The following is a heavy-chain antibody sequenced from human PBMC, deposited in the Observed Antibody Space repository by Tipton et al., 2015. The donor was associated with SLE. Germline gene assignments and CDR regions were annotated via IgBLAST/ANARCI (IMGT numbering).Heavy chain of an antibody. D-gene: IGHD7-27*01. CDR3: ARDLTGEAAFDI. Sequence: TLSLTCTVSVGSLSRYYWSWLRQPPGKGLEWIGYIYYSGSTNYNPSLKSRVTISVDTSKNQFSLKLSSVTAADTAVYYCARDLTGEAAFDIWGQGTMVTVSS. CDR1: VGSLSRYY. J-gene: IGHJ3*02. V-gene: IGHV4-59*01. CDR2: IYYSGST.